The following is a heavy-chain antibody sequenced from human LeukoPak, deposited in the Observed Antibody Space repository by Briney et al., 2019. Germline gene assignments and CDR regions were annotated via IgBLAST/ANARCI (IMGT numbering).Heavy chain of an antibody. Sequence: KPSETLSLTCTVSGGSISSYYWSWIRQPPGKGLEWIGYIYYSGSTNYNPSLKSRVTISVDTSKNQFSLKLSSVTAADTAVYYCARLFGYSYGYDYWGQGTLVTVSS. J-gene: IGHJ4*02. V-gene: IGHV4-59*01. CDR2: IYYSGST. CDR3: ARLFGYSYGYDY. CDR1: GGSISSYY. D-gene: IGHD5-18*01.